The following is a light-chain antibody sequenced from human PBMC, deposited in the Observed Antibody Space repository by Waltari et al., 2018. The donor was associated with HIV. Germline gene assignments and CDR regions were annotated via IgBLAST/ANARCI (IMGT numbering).Light chain of an antibody. CDR2: LSTNGSH. CDR1: SGHTNYA. CDR3: QTWGTGIVV. Sequence: QVVLTQSPSASASLVASVKLTSTLSSGHTNYAIAWHQQQPEKGPRYLMRLSTNGSHTKGDGIPDRFSGSSSGAERYLTISSLQSEDEADYYCQTWGTGIVVFGGGTKLTVL. V-gene: IGLV4-69*01. J-gene: IGLJ2*01.